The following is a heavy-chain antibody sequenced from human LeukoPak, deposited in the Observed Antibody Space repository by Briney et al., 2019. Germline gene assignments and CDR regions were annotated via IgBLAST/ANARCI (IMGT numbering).Heavy chain of an antibody. CDR3: ARASATVNSTPFDY. J-gene: IGHJ4*02. D-gene: IGHD5-12*01. CDR1: GGSFSGYY. V-gene: IGHV4-34*01. Sequence: PSETLSLTCAVYGGSFSGYYWSWIRHPPGKGLEWIGEINRSGSTNYNPSLKSRVTISVDTSKNQFSLKRSSVTAADTAVYYCARASATVNSTPFDYWGQGTLVTVSS. CDR2: INRSGST.